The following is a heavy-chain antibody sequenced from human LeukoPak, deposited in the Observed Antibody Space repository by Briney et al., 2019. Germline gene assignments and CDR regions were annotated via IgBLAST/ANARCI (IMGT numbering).Heavy chain of an antibody. D-gene: IGHD6-13*01. V-gene: IGHV3-49*03. CDR3: TRDLAAGIAAHEYGMDV. CDR1: EFTFGDYA. CDR2: IRSKAYGGTT. Sequence: GGSLRLSCTASEFTFGDYAMSWFRQAPGKGLEWVGFIRSKAYGGTTEYAASVKGRFTISRDDSKSIAYLQMNSLKTEDTAVYYCTRDLAAGIAAHEYGMDVWGQGTTVTVSS. J-gene: IGHJ6*02.